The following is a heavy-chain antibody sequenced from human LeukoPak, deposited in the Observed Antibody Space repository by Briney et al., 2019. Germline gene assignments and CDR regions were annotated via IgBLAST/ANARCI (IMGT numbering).Heavy chain of an antibody. V-gene: IGHV3-30*02. CDR3: ARDHRQWLVLGAFDI. CDR2: IRYDGSNK. Sequence: GGSLRLSCAASGFTFSSYGMHWVRQAPGKGLEWVAFIRYDGSNKYYADSVKGRFTISRDNSKNTLYLQMNSLRAEDTAVYYCARDHRQWLVLGAFDIWGQGTMVTVSS. D-gene: IGHD6-19*01. J-gene: IGHJ3*02. CDR1: GFTFSSYG.